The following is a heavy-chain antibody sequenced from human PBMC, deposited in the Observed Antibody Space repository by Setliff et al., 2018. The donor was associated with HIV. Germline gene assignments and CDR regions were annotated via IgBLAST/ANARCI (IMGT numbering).Heavy chain of an antibody. D-gene: IGHD4-17*01. CDR1: GGSVDSGSYY. CDR3: ARDPPGHGDSNDY. J-gene: IGHJ4*02. V-gene: IGHV4-61*01. CDR2: IYYTWST. Sequence: SETLSLTCTVSGGSVDSGSYYWSWIRQPPGKGLEYIGYIYYTWSTTYNPSLKSRVSMSIDTSKNQFSLRLTSVTAADTAVYYCARDPPGHGDSNDYWGQGTLVTVSS.